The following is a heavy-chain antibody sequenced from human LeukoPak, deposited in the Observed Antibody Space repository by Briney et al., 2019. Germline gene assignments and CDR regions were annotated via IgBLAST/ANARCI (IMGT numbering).Heavy chain of an antibody. CDR1: GFTFDDYG. J-gene: IGHJ4*02. CDR2: INRNGGST. CDR3: VRGGYSGLGVDY. Sequence: GGSLRLSCAASGFTFDDYGMSWVRQAPGKGLEWVSGINRNGGSTGYAGSVKGRFTISRDNAKNSLYLQMNSLRAEDTALYHCVRGGYSGLGVDYWGQGTLVTVSS. V-gene: IGHV3-20*01. D-gene: IGHD5-12*01.